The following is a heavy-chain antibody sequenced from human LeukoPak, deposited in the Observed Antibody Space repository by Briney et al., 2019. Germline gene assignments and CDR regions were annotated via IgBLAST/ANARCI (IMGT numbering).Heavy chain of an antibody. CDR2: INSNSGGT. J-gene: IGHJ6*03. D-gene: IGHD6-19*01. Sequence: ASVKVSCKASGYTFTGYYMHWVRQAPGQGLEWMGRINSNSGGTNYAQKFQGRVTMTRDTSISTAYMELSRLRSDDTAVYYCARVQGIAVAGTRSDYYYYMDVWGKGTTVTVSS. CDR3: ARVQGIAVAGTRSDYYYYMDV. CDR1: GYTFTGYY. V-gene: IGHV1-2*06.